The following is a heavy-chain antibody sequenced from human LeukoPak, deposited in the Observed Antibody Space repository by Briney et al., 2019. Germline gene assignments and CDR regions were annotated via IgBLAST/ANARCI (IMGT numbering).Heavy chain of an antibody. J-gene: IGHJ4*02. Sequence: ASVKVSCKASGYTFTSCDINWVRQATGQGLEWMGWMNPHSGNTGYAQKFQDRVTMTRNTSISTAYMELSSLRSDDTAVYYCARGPPNWGYDYWGPGTLVTVSS. CDR3: ARGPPNWGYDY. CDR2: MNPHSGNT. V-gene: IGHV1-8*01. D-gene: IGHD7-27*01. CDR1: GYTFTSCD.